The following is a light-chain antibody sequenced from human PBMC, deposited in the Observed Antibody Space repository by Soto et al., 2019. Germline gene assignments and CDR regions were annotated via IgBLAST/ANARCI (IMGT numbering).Light chain of an antibody. CDR1: SSDVGGYNY. CDR3: CSFSGTYHWV. V-gene: IGLV2-11*01. Sequence: QSALTQPRSVSGSPGQSVTISCTGTSSDVGGYNYVSWYQQLTGKAPKLMIYDVTKRPSGVPDRFSGSKSGNTASLTISGLQAEDEADYHCCSFSGTYHWVFGGGTKLTVL. CDR2: DVT. J-gene: IGLJ3*02.